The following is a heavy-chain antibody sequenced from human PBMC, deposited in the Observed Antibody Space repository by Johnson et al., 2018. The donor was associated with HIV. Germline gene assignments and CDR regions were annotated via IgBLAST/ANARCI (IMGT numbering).Heavy chain of an antibody. J-gene: IGHJ3*02. V-gene: IGHV3-30*03. CDR2: ISYDGSNK. Sequence: QVQLVESGGGVVQPGRSLRLSCAASGFTFSSYGMHWVRQAPGKGLEWVAVISYDGSNKYYADSVKGRFTISRDHSKKTLYLQMNSLRAEDTALYYCARVQGKYNWNYGDAFDIWGQGTMVTVSS. D-gene: IGHD1-7*01. CDR1: GFTFSSYG. CDR3: ARVQGKYNWNYGDAFDI.